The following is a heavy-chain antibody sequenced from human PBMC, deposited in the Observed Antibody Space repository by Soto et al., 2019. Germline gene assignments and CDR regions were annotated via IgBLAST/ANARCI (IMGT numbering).Heavy chain of an antibody. J-gene: IGHJ4*02. CDR3: ATGVIWIGYFTVDS. Sequence: SVKVSCKASGGSFGKSAINWVRQTPGQGLEWLGGFIPVYRTLNYAQKFQGRVTITADGSTGTAYMTLSSLASDDTAVYYCATGVIWIGYFTVDSWGQGTRVTVSS. D-gene: IGHD3-3*01. CDR2: FIPVYRTL. V-gene: IGHV1-69*13. CDR1: GGSFGKSA.